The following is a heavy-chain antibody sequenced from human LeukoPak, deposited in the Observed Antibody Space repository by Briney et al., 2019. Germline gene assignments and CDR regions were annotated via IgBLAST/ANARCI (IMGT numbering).Heavy chain of an antibody. J-gene: IGHJ4*02. CDR3: VREARGYHYTYFDY. CDR1: GFTPSSHD. D-gene: IGHD5-18*01. CDR2: IASGSQT. Sequence: SGGSLRLSCTASGFTPSSHDMHWVRQATGKGLEWIAAIASGSQTFYAGSVKGRFTISREDAKNSLYLQMNSLRAGDTAVYYCVREARGYHYTYFDYRGQGTLVTVSS. V-gene: IGHV3-13*01.